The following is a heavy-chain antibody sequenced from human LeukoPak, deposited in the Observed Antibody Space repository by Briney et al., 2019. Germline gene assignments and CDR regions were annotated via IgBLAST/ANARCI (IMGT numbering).Heavy chain of an antibody. V-gene: IGHV1-3*01. D-gene: IGHD3-22*01. J-gene: IGHJ4*02. CDR1: GYTFTSYA. CDR3: ATSIRSLYYDSSGYYWRY. CDR2: INAGNGNT. Sequence: ASVKVSCKASGYTFTSYAMHWVRQAPGQRLEWMGWINAGNGNTKYSQKFQGRVTMTEDTSTDTAYMELSSLRSEDTAVYYCATSIRSLYYDSSGYYWRYWGQGTLVTVSS.